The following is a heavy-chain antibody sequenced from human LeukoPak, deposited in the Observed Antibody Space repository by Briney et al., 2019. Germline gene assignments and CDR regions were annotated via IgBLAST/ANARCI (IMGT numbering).Heavy chain of an antibody. CDR3: ARDSGKAVAGPAVGFDY. Sequence: GGSLRLSCAASGFTFSSYAMHWVRQAPGKGLEWVANIKQDGSEKYYVDSVKGRFTISRDNAKNSLYLQMNSLRAEDTAVYYCARDSGKAVAGPAVGFDYWGQGTLVTVSS. J-gene: IGHJ4*02. V-gene: IGHV3-7*01. CDR1: GFTFSSYA. CDR2: IKQDGSEK. D-gene: IGHD6-19*01.